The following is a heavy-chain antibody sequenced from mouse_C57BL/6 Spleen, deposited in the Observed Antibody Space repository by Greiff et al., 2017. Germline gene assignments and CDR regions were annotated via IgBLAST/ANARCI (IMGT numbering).Heavy chain of an antibody. Sequence: VQLQQSGAELVKPGASVKMSCKASGYTFTSYCMHWVKQSHGKGLEWIGDIYPTNGGTSYNQKFKGKATLTVDKSSSTAYMELRSLTSEDSAVYYCARECPTLSIDYWGQGTTLTVSS. V-gene: IGHV1-34*01. J-gene: IGHJ2*01. CDR1: GYTFTSYC. CDR3: ARECPTLSIDY. CDR2: IYPTNGGT.